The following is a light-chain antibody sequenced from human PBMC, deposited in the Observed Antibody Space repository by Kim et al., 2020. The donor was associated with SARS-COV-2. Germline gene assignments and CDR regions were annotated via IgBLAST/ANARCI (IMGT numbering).Light chain of an antibody. CDR1: KLGDKY. Sequence: SVSPGQTVSITCSGDKLGDKYACCYQQKPGQSPVLVIYQDSKRPSGIPERFSGSNSGNTATLTISGTQAMDEADYYCQAWDSSTYVFGTGTKVTVL. J-gene: IGLJ1*01. CDR3: QAWDSSTYV. V-gene: IGLV3-1*01. CDR2: QDS.